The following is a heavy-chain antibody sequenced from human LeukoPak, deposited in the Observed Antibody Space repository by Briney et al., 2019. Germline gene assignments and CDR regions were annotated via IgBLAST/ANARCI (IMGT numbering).Heavy chain of an antibody. J-gene: IGHJ6*02. V-gene: IGHV3-23*01. CDR2: ISGSGGST. CDR1: GFTFSSYW. D-gene: IGHD4-11*01. CDR3: AKDRPHSNYYYYGMDV. Sequence: PGGSLRLSCAASGFTFSSYWMSWVRQAPGKGLEWVSAISGSGGSTYYADSVKGRFTISRDNSKNTLYLQMNSLRAEDTAVYYCAKDRPHSNYYYYGMDVWGQGTTVTVSS.